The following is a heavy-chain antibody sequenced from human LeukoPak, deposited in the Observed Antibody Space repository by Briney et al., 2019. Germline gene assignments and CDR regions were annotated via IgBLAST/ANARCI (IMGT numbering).Heavy chain of an antibody. CDR3: ASNYGSGSYNWYFDL. Sequence: SETLSLTCAVYGGSFSVYYWSWIRQPPGEGREWIGEINHRGSTNYNPSLKSRVTISVDTSRNQFSLKLSSVTAADTAVYYCASNYGSGSYNWYFDLWGRGTLVTASS. CDR1: GGSFSVYY. V-gene: IGHV4-34*01. D-gene: IGHD3-10*01. CDR2: INHRGST. J-gene: IGHJ2*01.